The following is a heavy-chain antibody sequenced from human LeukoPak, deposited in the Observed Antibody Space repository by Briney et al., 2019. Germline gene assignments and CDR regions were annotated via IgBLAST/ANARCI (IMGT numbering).Heavy chain of an antibody. Sequence: GESLKISCKGSGYSFTSYWIGWVRQMPGKGLEWMGIIYPGDSDTRYSPSFQGQVTISADKSISTAYLQWSSLKASDTAMYYCARRVRYIPGNNWFDPWGQGTLVTVSS. D-gene: IGHD1-14*01. CDR2: IYPGDSDT. J-gene: IGHJ5*02. V-gene: IGHV5-51*01. CDR3: ARRVRYIPGNNWFDP. CDR1: GYSFTSYW.